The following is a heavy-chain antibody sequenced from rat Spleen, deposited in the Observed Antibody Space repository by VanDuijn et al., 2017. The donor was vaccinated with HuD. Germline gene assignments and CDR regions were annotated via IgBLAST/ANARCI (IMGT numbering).Heavy chain of an antibody. V-gene: IGHV5-29*01. J-gene: IGHJ2*01. CDR1: GFIFSNYD. CDR3: ARRTGSYDYFDY. Sequence: KLSCVASGFIFSNYDMAWVRQAPKKGLEWVATISYDGSSTNYRDSVKGRFTISRDNAKTTLYLQMDSLRSEDTATYYCARRTGSYDYFDYWGQGVMVTVSS. D-gene: IGHD5-1*01. CDR2: ISYDGSST.